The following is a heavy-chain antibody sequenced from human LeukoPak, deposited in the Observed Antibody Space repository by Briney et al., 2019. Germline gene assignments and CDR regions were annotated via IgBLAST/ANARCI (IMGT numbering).Heavy chain of an antibody. Sequence: GGSLRLSCAASGFTFSSYGMHWVRQAPGKGLEWVAFIRYDGSNKCYADSVKGRFTISRDNSKNTLYLQMNSLRAEDTAVYYCAKGRLAAAGPFDYWGQGTLVTVSS. V-gene: IGHV3-30*02. CDR3: AKGRLAAAGPFDY. D-gene: IGHD6-13*01. J-gene: IGHJ4*02. CDR2: IRYDGSNK. CDR1: GFTFSSYG.